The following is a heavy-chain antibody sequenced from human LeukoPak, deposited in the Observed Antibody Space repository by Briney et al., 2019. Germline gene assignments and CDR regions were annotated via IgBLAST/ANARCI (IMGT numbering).Heavy chain of an antibody. CDR1: GFTFSSYT. Sequence: GGSLRLSCAASGFTFSSYTMNWVRQAPGKGLEWVSSISSSSSYIYYADSVKGQFTISRDNAKNSLYLQMNSLRAEETAVYYCARSSFFAAGGYYYYYMDVWGKGTTVTISS. J-gene: IGHJ6*03. CDR2: ISSSSSYI. V-gene: IGHV3-21*01. CDR3: ARSSFFAAGGYYYYYMDV. D-gene: IGHD6-13*01.